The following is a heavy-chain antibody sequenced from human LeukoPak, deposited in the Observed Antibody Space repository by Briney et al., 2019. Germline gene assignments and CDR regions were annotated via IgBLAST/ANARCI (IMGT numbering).Heavy chain of an antibody. J-gene: IGHJ6*03. CDR1: GGSISSSSYY. CDR3: AILNSVFSSWYSGHYYMDV. CDR2: IYYSGST. V-gene: IGHV4-61*05. D-gene: IGHD6-13*01. Sequence: SETLSLTCTVSGGSISSSSYYWGWIRQPPGKGLEWIGYIYYSGSTNYNPSLKSRVTISVDTSKNQFSLKLSSVTAADTAVYYCAILNSVFSSWYSGHYYMDVWGKGTTVTVSS.